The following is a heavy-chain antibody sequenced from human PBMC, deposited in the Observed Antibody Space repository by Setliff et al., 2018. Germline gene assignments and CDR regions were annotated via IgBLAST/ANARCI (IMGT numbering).Heavy chain of an antibody. CDR2: IYYSGST. J-gene: IGHJ6*03. Sequence: SETLSLTCTVSGGSISSSSYYWGWIHQPPGKGLEWIGSIYYSGSTYYNPSLKSRVTISVDTSKNQFSLKLSSVTAADTAVYYCARDEFLEGSYYYYYYMDVWGKGTTVTVSS. D-gene: IGHD3-3*01. V-gene: IGHV4-39*02. CDR3: ARDEFLEGSYYYYYYMDV. CDR1: GGSISSSSYY.